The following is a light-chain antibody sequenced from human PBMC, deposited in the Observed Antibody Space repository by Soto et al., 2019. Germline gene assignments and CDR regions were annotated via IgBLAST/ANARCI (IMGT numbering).Light chain of an antibody. CDR2: GAS. CDR3: LQDNNYPRT. J-gene: IGKJ3*01. Sequence: IQMTQSPSSLSASVGDRVTFICRASQDIRSELSWFQQKPGSPPKLLIYGASILQSGVPSRFSGSGSGTDFTLTIDSLQSEDFATYYCLQDNNYPRTFGPGTKVEVK. CDR1: QDIRSE. V-gene: IGKV1-6*01.